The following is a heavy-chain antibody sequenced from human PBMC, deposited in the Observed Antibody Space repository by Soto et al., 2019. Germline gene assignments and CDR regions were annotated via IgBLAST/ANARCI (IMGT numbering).Heavy chain of an antibody. CDR1: GYPVTAYY. CDR3: ARGGGVGVAGSAAFDM. D-gene: IGHD3-3*01. J-gene: IGHJ3*02. CDR2: INPATGAA. V-gene: IGHV1-2*02. Sequence: QLHLVQSGAVVKKPGASVTFSCSASGYPVTAYYMHWVRQAPGRGLEWMGGINPATGAAKYTQTFQGRVTMTRDTSTSTVFMELGGLTSEDTAVFYCARGGGVGVAGSAAFDMWGQGTLVTVSS.